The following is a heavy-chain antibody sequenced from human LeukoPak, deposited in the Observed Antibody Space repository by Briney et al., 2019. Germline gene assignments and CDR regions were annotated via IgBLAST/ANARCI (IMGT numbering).Heavy chain of an antibody. CDR1: GGSISSSSYY. CDR2: IYYSGST. Sequence: SETLSLTCTVSGGSISSSSYYWGWIRQPPGKGLEWIGSIYYSGSTYYNPSLKSRVTISVDTSKNQFSLKLSSVTAADTAVYYCAREGIAAAGNGGYWGQGTLVTVSS. J-gene: IGHJ4*02. CDR3: AREGIAAAGNGGY. D-gene: IGHD6-13*01. V-gene: IGHV4-39*07.